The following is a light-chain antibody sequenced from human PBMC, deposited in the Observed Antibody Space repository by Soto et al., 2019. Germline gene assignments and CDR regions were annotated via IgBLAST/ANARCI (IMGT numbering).Light chain of an antibody. Sequence: DIVMTQSPLSLPVTLGQPASISCRSSQSLVHSDGNTYLNWFQQRPGQSPRRLIYRVSNRDSGVPDRFSGSGSGTDFTRKISRVEAEDVGFDYCIQGTQGRTFGQGTKVEIK. CDR3: IQGTQGRT. J-gene: IGKJ1*01. CDR2: RVS. CDR1: QSLVHSDGNTY. V-gene: IGKV2-30*02.